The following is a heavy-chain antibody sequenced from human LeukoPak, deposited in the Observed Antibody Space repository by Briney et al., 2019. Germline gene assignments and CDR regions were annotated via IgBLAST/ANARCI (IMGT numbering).Heavy chain of an antibody. Sequence: PGGSLRLSCEVSGFTFSSYSMTWVRQAPGKGLEWVSSISSSSSYIYYADSVKGRFTISRDNAKNSLYLQMNSLRAEDTAVYYWAREWKEYYYYYMDVWGKGTTVTISS. CDR2: ISSSSSYI. D-gene: IGHD1-1*01. CDR3: AREWKEYYYYYMDV. V-gene: IGHV3-21*06. CDR1: GFTFSSYS. J-gene: IGHJ6*03.